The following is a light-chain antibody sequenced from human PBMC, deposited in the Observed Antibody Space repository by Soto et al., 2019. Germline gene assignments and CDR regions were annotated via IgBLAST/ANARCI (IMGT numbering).Light chain of an antibody. V-gene: IGLV2-14*01. CDR3: SSYTSSSPFV. J-gene: IGLJ1*01. CDR1: SSDVGGYNY. CDR2: DVS. Sequence: QSVLTQPASVSGSPGQSITISCTGTSSDVGGYNYVSWYQQHLGKAPKLMIYDVSNRPSGVSNRFSGSKSGNTASLTISGLQAEDEADYYCSSYTSSSPFVFGTGTKLTVL.